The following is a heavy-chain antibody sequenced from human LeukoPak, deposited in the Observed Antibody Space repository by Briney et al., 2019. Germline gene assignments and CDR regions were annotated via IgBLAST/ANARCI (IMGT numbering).Heavy chain of an antibody. CDR1: GFTFSNRS. Sequence: GGSLRLSCAASGFTFSNRSMSWVRQGPGKGLEWVSTIGASDGTTYDADSVKGRFTISRDNSKNTLYLQMTSLRAEDTAIYSCAKLLPNWGQGTLVTVSS. J-gene: IGHJ4*02. CDR3: AKLLPN. CDR2: IGASDGTT. V-gene: IGHV3-23*01.